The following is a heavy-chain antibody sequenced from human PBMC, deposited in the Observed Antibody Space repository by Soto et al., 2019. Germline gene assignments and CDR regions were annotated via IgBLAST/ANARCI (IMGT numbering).Heavy chain of an antibody. Sequence: ASVKVSCKASGYTFTGYYMHWVRQAPGQGLEWMGWINPNSGGTNYAQKFQGRVTMTRDTSISTACMELSRLRSDDTAVYYCAREHSLAAALLGYWFDPWGQGTLVTVSS. J-gene: IGHJ5*02. D-gene: IGHD6-13*01. CDR1: GYTFTGYY. V-gene: IGHV1-2*02. CDR3: AREHSLAAALLGYWFDP. CDR2: INPNSGGT.